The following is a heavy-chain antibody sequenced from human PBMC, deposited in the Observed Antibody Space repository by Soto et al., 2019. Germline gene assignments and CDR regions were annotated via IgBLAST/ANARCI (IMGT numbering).Heavy chain of an antibody. V-gene: IGHV1-69*01. CDR1: GGTFSSYA. J-gene: IGHJ6*02. CDR2: IIPIFGTA. D-gene: IGHD2-15*01. CDR3: ASGGVVVVAATTYGMDV. Sequence: QVQLVQSGAEVKKPGSSVKVSCKASGGTFSSYAISWVRQAPGQGLEWMAGIIPIFGTANYAQKFQGRVTITADESTSTAYMELSSLRSEDTAVYYCASGGVVVVAATTYGMDVWGQGTTVTVSS.